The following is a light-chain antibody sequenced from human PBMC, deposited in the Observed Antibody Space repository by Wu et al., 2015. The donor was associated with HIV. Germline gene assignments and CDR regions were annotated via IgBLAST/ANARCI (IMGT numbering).Light chain of an antibody. Sequence: IVMTQSPATLSMSPGERATLSCRASQSVNSNLAWYQQKPGQAPRLLIYGASTRATGFPARFSGSGSGTEFTLTISNMQSEDSAVYYCQQYDDWPPWTFGQGTKVEIK. V-gene: IGKV3-15*01. CDR1: QSVNSN. J-gene: IGKJ1*01. CDR3: QQYDDWPPWT. CDR2: GAS.